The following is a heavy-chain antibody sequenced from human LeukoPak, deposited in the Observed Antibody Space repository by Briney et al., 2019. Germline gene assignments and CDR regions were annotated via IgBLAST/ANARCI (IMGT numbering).Heavy chain of an antibody. J-gene: IGHJ4*02. V-gene: IGHV1-8*01. CDR2: MNPNSGNT. CDR1: GYTFSSYE. CDR3: ARGRGKYSSLDY. Sequence: SVKVCCKASGYTFSSYEINWVRQATGQGLEWMGWMNPNSGNTGYAPKFQGRVSMTRNTSINTAYMELSSLRSEDTAVYYCARGRGKYSSLDYWGQGTLVTVSS. D-gene: IGHD5-18*01.